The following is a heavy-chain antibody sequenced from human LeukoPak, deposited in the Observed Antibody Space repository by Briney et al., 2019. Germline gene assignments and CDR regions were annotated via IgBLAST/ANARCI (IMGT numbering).Heavy chain of an antibody. CDR1: GGSLGSVDYY. J-gene: IGHJ5*02. CDR3: ARADLVNWFDP. CDR2: IYYTGST. Sequence: SQTLSLTCTVSGGSLGSVDYYWSWIRQPPGKGLEWIGYIYYTGSTYYNPSLKSRVTISVDTSKNQFSLKLSSVTAADTAVYYCARADLVNWFDPWGQGTLVTVSS. V-gene: IGHV4-30-4*01.